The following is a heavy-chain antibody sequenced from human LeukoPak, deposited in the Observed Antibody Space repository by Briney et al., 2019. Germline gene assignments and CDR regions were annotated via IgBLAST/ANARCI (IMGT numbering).Heavy chain of an antibody. CDR3: ARDHCSGGSCFYYFDY. J-gene: IGHJ4*02. Sequence: PGASVKVSCKASGGTFSSYAISWVRQAPGQGLEWMGGIIPISGTANYAQKFQGRVTITADESTSTAYMELSSLRSEDTAVYYCARDHCSGGSCFYYFDYWGQGTLVTVSS. D-gene: IGHD2-15*01. CDR2: IIPISGTA. CDR1: GGTFSSYA. V-gene: IGHV1-69*13.